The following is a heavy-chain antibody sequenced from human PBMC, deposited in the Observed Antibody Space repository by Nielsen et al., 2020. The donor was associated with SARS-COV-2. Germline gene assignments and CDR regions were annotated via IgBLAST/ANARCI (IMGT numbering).Heavy chain of an antibody. J-gene: IGHJ4*02. CDR2: ISYDGSNK. Sequence: GESLKISCAASGFTFSSYAMHWVRQAPGKGLEWVAVISYDGSNKYYADSVKGRFTISRDNSKNTLYLQMNSLRAEDTAVYYCARARGAAAGIGYWGQGTLVTVSS. V-gene: IGHV3-30-3*01. CDR3: ARARGAAAGIGY. D-gene: IGHD6-13*01. CDR1: GFTFSSYA.